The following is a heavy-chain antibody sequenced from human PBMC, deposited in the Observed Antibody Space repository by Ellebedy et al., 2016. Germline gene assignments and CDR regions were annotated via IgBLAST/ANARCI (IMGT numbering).Heavy chain of an antibody. CDR2: INHSGST. CDR3: ARPLVSTPCSGGSCYVEVGY. V-gene: IGHV4-34*01. Sequence: GSLRLXXAVYGGSFSGYYWSWIRQPPGKGLEWIGEINHSGSTNYNPSLKSRVTISVDTSKNQFSLKLSSVTAADTAVYYCARPLVSTPCSGGSCYVEVGYWGQGTLVTVSS. D-gene: IGHD2-15*01. J-gene: IGHJ4*02. CDR1: GGSFSGYY.